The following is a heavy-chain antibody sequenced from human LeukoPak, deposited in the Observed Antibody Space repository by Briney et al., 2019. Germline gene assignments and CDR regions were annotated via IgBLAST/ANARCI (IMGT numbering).Heavy chain of an antibody. Sequence: GGSLRLSCAASGFTFSSYGMHWVRQAPGKGLEWVAVISYDGSNKYYADSVKGRFTISRDNSKNTLYLQMNSLRAEDTAVYYCAKVSYSLRYFDWLSKASYYGMDVWGQGTTVTVSS. CDR1: GFTFSSYG. J-gene: IGHJ6*02. D-gene: IGHD3-9*01. CDR2: ISYDGSNK. V-gene: IGHV3-30*18. CDR3: AKVSYSLRYFDWLSKASYYGMDV.